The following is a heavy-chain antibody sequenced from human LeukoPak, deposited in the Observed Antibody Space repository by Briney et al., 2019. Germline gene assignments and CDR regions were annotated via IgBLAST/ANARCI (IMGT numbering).Heavy chain of an antibody. CDR1: GGTFTNYA. CDR3: AEDSSMVTTRAPYYYYYLDV. D-gene: IGHD4-17*01. J-gene: IGHJ6*02. Sequence: SVKVSFKASGGTFTNYAISWVRQAPGQGLEWMGGIIPLLGTPNYAQKFQGRVTITADDSTSTAYMELTSLRSEDTAVYYCAEDSSMVTTRAPYYYYYLDVWGQGTTVTVSS. CDR2: IIPLLGTP. V-gene: IGHV1-69*01.